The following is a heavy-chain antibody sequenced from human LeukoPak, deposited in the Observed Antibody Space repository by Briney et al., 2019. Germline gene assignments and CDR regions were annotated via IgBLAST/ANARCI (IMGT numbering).Heavy chain of an antibody. CDR3: AKAHSLGIGFFYFDY. CDR2: ISSSGSTI. J-gene: IGHJ4*02. V-gene: IGHV3-11*04. Sequence: TGGSLRLSCAASGFTFSDYYMSWIRQAPGKGLEWVSYISSSGSTIYYADSVKGRFTISRDNAKKSLYLQMNSPRAEDTAVYYCAKAHSLGIGFFYFDYWGQGTLVTVSS. CDR1: GFTFSDYY. D-gene: IGHD7-27*01.